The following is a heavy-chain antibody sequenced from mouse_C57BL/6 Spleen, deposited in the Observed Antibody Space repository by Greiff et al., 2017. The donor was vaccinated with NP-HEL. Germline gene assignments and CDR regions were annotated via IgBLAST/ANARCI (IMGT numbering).Heavy chain of an antibody. J-gene: IGHJ4*01. V-gene: IGHV1-64*01. CDR1: GYTFTSYW. D-gene: IGHD1-1*01. CDR3: ARWGGSFYAMDY. Sequence: QVQGQKNGAELVKPGASVKLSCKASGYTFTSYWMHWVKQRPGQGLEWIGMIHPNSGSTNYNEKFKSKATLTVDKSSSTAYMQLSSLTSEDSAVYYCARWGGSFYAMDYWGQGTSVTVSS. CDR2: IHPNSGST.